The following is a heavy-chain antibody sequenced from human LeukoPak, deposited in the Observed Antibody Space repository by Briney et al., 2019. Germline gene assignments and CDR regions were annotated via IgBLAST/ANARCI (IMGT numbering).Heavy chain of an antibody. Sequence: GGSLRLSCAASGFTFSSSAMSWVRQAPGKGLEWVSTISGSDSSTYYADSVKGRFTISRDNSKNTLYLQMNSLRADDTAVCYCAKSGYNRFDYWGQGTLVTVSS. CDR3: AKSGYNRFDY. CDR2: ISGSDSST. J-gene: IGHJ4*02. V-gene: IGHV3-23*01. D-gene: IGHD5-24*01. CDR1: GFTFSSSA.